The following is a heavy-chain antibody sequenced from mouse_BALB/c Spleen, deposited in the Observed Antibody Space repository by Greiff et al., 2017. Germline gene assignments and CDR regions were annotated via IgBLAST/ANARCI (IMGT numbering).Heavy chain of an antibody. CDR3: ARSDYRYGYAMDY. V-gene: IGHV1-7*01. CDR2: INPSTGYT. Sequence: QVQLQQSGAELAKPGASVKMSCKASGYTFTSYWMHWVKQRPGQGLEWIGYINPSTGYTEYNQKFKDKATLTADKSSSTAYMQLSSLTSEDSAVYYCARSDYRYGYAMDYWGQGTSVTVSS. J-gene: IGHJ4*01. CDR1: GYTFTSYW. D-gene: IGHD2-14*01.